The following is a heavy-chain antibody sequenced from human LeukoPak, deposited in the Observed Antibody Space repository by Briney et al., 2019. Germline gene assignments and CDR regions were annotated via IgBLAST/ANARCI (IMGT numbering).Heavy chain of an antibody. J-gene: IGHJ6*02. CDR3: ASGDIVVVPADLDDYYYGMDV. V-gene: IGHV1-69*13. CDR1: GGTFSSYA. D-gene: IGHD2-2*01. Sequence: SVKVSCKASGGTFSSYAISWVRQAPGQGLEWMRGIIPIFGTANYAQKFQGRVTITADESTSTAYMELSSLRSEDTAVYYCASGDIVVVPADLDDYYYGMDVWGQGTTVTVSS. CDR2: IIPIFGTA.